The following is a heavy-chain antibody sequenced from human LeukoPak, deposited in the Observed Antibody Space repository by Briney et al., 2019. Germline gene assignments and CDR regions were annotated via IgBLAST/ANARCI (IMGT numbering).Heavy chain of an antibody. CDR1: RFSPSSYN. CDR3: VRGLYGLGWDY. CDR2: VSSDWGTT. J-gene: IGHJ4*02. D-gene: IGHD3-10*01. Sequence: GGSLRLSCSASRFSPSSYNMHWVRQAPGKGLEFVSGVSSDWGTTDYADSARDRFTISRDNSKNTLYLQMSSLRAEDTAIYYCVRGLYGLGWDYWGPGTLVTVSS. V-gene: IGHV3-64D*06.